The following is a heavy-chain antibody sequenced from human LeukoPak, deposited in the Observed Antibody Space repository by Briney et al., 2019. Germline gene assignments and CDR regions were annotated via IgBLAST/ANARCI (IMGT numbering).Heavy chain of an antibody. Sequence: SETLSLTCAVSGVSISSGGYSWIWIRQPPGKGLEWIVYIYHSGSTYYNPSLKRRVTISVDRSKNQFSLKLSSVTAADTAVYYCARVSKREYCSSTSCPAHFDYWGQGTLVTVSS. J-gene: IGHJ4*02. CDR1: GVSISSGGYS. CDR2: IYHSGST. CDR3: ARVSKREYCSSTSCPAHFDY. V-gene: IGHV4-30-2*01. D-gene: IGHD2-2*01.